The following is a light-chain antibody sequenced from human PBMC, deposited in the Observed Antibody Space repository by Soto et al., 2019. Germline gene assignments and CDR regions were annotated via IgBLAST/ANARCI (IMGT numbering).Light chain of an antibody. J-gene: IGKJ5*01. CDR1: QSVSSSY. Sequence: DIVLTQSPGTLSLSPGERATLSCRASQSVSSSYLAWYQQKPGQAPRLLIYGASTRATGIPARFSGSGSGTDFTLTISSLEPEDFAVYYCQQRSNWPTFGQGTRLEIK. V-gene: IGKV3D-20*02. CDR3: QQRSNWPT. CDR2: GAS.